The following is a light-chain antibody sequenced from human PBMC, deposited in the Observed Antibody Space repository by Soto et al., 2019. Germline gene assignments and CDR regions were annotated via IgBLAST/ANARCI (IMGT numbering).Light chain of an antibody. CDR2: DVF. CDR3: LQRAAWPLT. CDR1: QSIGNY. V-gene: IGKV3-11*01. J-gene: IGKJ1*01. Sequence: EIVLTQAPATLSLSPGERATLSCRASQSIGNYIAWYQQKPGQAPRLLVYDVFNRATGIPARFRGSGSGTYFTRTISSLEPKDLAVYYCLQRAAWPLTFGQGTKVEVK.